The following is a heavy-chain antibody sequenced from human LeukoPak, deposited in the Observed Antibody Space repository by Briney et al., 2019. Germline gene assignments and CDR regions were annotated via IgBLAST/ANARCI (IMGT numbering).Heavy chain of an antibody. CDR1: GASISSGAYS. CDR2: IFSSGTT. Sequence: PSQTLSLTCTVSGASISSGAYSWSWIRQHPGKGLEWIGYIFSSGTTYYNPSLKSRVTMSLHTSENQFSLKLSSVTAADTAVYFCGRDRTGYFFDEWGQGSLVTVSS. CDR3: GRDRTGYFFDE. V-gene: IGHV4-31*03. J-gene: IGHJ4*02.